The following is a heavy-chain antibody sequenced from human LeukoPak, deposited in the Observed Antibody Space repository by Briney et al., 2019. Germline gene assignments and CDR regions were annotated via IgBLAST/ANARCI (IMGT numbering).Heavy chain of an antibody. CDR1: GFTFNNHW. Sequence: PGGSLRLSCVASGFTFNNHWLHWVRQVPGKGLAWVARINSDGSSTLYADSVRGRFTISRDNAKNTLNLQINSVRAEDTAVYYCARDLGVDYGDYVFDYWGQGALVTVSS. CDR2: INSDGSST. D-gene: IGHD4-17*01. CDR3: ARDLGVDYGDYVFDY. J-gene: IGHJ4*02. V-gene: IGHV3-74*01.